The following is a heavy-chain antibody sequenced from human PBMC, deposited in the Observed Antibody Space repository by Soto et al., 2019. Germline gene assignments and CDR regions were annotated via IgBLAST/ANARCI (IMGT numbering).Heavy chain of an antibody. D-gene: IGHD3-16*01. CDR3: ARDYARWFNP. CDR2: IIPIFGTA. J-gene: IGHJ5*02. Sequence: SVKVSCKASGGTFSSYAISWVRQAPGQGLEWMGGIIPIFGTANYAQKFQGRVTITADESTSTAYMELSSLRSGDTAVYYCARDYARWFNPWGQGTLVTVSS. CDR1: GGTFSSYA. V-gene: IGHV1-69*13.